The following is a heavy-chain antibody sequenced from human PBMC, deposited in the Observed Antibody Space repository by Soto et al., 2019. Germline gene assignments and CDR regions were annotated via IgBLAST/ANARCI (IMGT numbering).Heavy chain of an antibody. V-gene: IGHV1-69*19. CDR1: GGTFNTYA. D-gene: IGHD2-15*01. CDR2: ISPMFVAA. J-gene: IGHJ4*02. CDR3: AREVQGHSPAFVY. Sequence: QVQLVQSGAEMKKPGSSVKVSCQSSGGTFNTYAMNWVRQAPGQGPEWMGDISPMFVAANYAPKFQGRVTITADESTGTSYMQLSSLTSEGTALYFCAREVQGHSPAFVYWGQGTLVTVS.